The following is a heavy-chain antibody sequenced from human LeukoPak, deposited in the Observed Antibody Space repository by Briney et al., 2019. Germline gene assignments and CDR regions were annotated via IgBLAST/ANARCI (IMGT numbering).Heavy chain of an antibody. CDR3: ARAVDYSDFYPSPFDY. CDR2: IYSGGST. J-gene: IGHJ4*02. CDR1: GFTVSSNY. V-gene: IGHV3-66*01. Sequence: PGGSLRLSCAASGFTVSSNYMSWVRQAPGKGLEWVSVIYSGGSTYYADSVKGRFTISRDNSKNTLYLQMNSLRAEDTAVYYCARAVDYSDFYPSPFDYWGQGTLVTVSS. D-gene: IGHD4-11*01.